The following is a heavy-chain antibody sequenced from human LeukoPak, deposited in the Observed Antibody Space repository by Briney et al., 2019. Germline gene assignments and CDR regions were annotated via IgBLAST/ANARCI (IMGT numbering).Heavy chain of an antibody. J-gene: IGHJ4*02. CDR3: ASSSWIQLWLLYY. CDR1: GGSISSSSYY. CDR2: IYYSGST. V-gene: IGHV4-39*01. Sequence: SETLSPTCTVSGGSISSSSYYRGWIRQPPGKGLEWIGSIYYSGSTYYNPSLKSRVTISVDTSKNQFSLKLSSVTAADTAVYYCASSSWIQLWLLYYWGQGTLVTVSS. D-gene: IGHD5-18*01.